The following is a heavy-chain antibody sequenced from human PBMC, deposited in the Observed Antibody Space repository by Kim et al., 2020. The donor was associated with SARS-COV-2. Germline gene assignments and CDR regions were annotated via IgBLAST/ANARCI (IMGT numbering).Heavy chain of an antibody. CDR3: ARGHGWDYYDSSGYRFYYYYYGMDV. Sequence: SETLSLTCAVYGGSFSGYYWSWIRQPPGKGLEWIGEINHSGSTNYNPSLKSRVTISVDTSKNQFSLKLSSVTAADTAVYYCARGHGWDYYDSSGYRFYYYYYGMDVWGQGTTVTVSS. V-gene: IGHV4-34*01. D-gene: IGHD3-22*01. CDR1: GGSFSGYY. J-gene: IGHJ6*02. CDR2: INHSGST.